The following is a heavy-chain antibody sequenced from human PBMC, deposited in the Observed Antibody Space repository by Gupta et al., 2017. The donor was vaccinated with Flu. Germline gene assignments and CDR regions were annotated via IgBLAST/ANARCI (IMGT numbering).Heavy chain of an antibody. CDR2: INPNSGGT. CDR3: ARDGGSYSSGWYCCADFDY. J-gene: IGHJ4*02. Sequence: QVQLVQSGAEVKNPGASVKVSCKASGYTFTGYYMHWVRQAPGQGLEWMGWINPNSGGTDYAQKFQGRVTMTRDTSISTAYMELSSLRSDDTAVYYCARDGGSYSSGWYCCADFDYWGQGTLVTVSS. V-gene: IGHV1-2*02. CDR1: GYTFTGYY. D-gene: IGHD6-19*01.